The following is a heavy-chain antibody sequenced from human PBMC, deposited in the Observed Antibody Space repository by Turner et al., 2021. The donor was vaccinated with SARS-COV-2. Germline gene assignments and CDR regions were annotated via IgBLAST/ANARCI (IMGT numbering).Heavy chain of an antibody. CDR1: GFTFSSYA. Sequence: EVQLLESGGGLVQPGTSLRLSCAASGFTFSSYAMSWVLQAPGKGLEWVSAISGSGGSTYYAASVKGRFTISRDNSKNTLYLQMNSLRAEDTAVYYCAQAGLEISSHFDYWGQGNLVTVSS. V-gene: IGHV3-23*01. J-gene: IGHJ4*02. CDR3: AQAGLEISSHFDY. CDR2: ISGSGGST. D-gene: IGHD3-3*01.